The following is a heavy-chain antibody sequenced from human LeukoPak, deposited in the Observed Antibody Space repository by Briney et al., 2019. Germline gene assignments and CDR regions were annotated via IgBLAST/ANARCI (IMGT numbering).Heavy chain of an antibody. CDR3: ARVADLIGAFDI. CDR2: IYYSGST. CDR1: GGSISSGDYY. J-gene: IGHJ3*02. Sequence: SETLSLTCTVSGGSISSGDYYWSWIRQPPGKGLEWIGYIYYSGSTYYNPSLKSRVTISVDTSKNQFSLKLSSVTAADTAVYYCARVADLIGAFDIWGQGTMVTVSS. D-gene: IGHD3-16*01. V-gene: IGHV4-30-4*08.